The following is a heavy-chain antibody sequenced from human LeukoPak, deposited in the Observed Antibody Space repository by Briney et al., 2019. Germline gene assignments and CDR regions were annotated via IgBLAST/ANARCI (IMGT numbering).Heavy chain of an antibody. CDR1: GFTFSSYG. CDR3: ARAGEMTAVTTDYFDY. V-gene: IGHV3-33*01. Sequence: GGSLRLSCAASGFTFSSYGMHWVRQAPGKGLEWVAVIWYDGSNKYYADSVKGRFTISRDNSKNTLYLQMNSLRAEDTAVYYCARAGEMTAVTTDYFDYWGQGTLVTVSA. J-gene: IGHJ4*02. D-gene: IGHD4-17*01. CDR2: IWYDGSNK.